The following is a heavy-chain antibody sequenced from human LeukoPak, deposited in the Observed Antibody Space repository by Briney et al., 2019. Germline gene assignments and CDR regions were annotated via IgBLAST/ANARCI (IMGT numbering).Heavy chain of an antibody. V-gene: IGHV3-23*01. CDR3: AKDRVGVVPAAINWFDP. CDR2: ISGSGGST. Sequence: GGSLRLSCAASGFTFSSYGMSWVRQAPGKGLEWVSAISGSGGSTYYADSVKGRFTISRDNSKNTLYLQMNSLRAEDTAVYYCAKDRVGVVPAAINWFDPWGQGTLVTVSS. CDR1: GFTFSSYG. D-gene: IGHD2-2*02. J-gene: IGHJ5*02.